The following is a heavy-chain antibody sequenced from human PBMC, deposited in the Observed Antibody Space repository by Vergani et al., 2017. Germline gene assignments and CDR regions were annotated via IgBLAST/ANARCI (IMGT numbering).Heavy chain of an antibody. V-gene: IGHV4-31*03. CDR2: IYYSGST. CDR1: GGSISSGGYY. CDR3: AREDTAMGRAGFDY. D-gene: IGHD5-18*01. Sequence: QLQLQESGSGLVKPSQTLSLTCTVSGGSISSGGYYWSWIRQHPGKGLEWIGYIYYSGSTYYNPSLKSRVTISVDTSKNQFSLKLSSVTAADTAVYYCAREDTAMGRAGFDYWGQGTLVTVSS. J-gene: IGHJ4*02.